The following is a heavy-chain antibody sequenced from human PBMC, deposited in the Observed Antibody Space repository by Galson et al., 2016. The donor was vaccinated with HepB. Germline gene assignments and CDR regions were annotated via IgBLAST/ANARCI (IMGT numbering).Heavy chain of an antibody. Sequence: SLRLSCAASGFTFSSYSMNWVRQAPGKGLEWVSSITTGPNYIYYPDSLKGRFTISRDNAKNSLYLQMNSLRAEDTAVYYCARARTGYGGNWFLDYWGQGTPVTVSS. D-gene: IGHD6-13*01. CDR1: GFTFSSYS. CDR2: ITTGPNYI. CDR3: ARARTGYGGNWFLDY. J-gene: IGHJ4*02. V-gene: IGHV3-21*06.